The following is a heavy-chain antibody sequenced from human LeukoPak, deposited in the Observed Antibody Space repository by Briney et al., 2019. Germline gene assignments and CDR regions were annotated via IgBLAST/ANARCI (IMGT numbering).Heavy chain of an antibody. Sequence: GGSLRLSCAASGFTFSSYAMSWVRQAPGKGLEWVSAISGSGGSTYYADSVKGRFTISRDNSKNTLYLQMSSLRAEDTAVYYCAKAGTYMVRGVIMDYWGQGTLVTVSS. CDR2: ISGSGGST. V-gene: IGHV3-23*01. CDR1: GFTFSSYA. D-gene: IGHD3-10*01. CDR3: AKAGTYMVRGVIMDY. J-gene: IGHJ4*02.